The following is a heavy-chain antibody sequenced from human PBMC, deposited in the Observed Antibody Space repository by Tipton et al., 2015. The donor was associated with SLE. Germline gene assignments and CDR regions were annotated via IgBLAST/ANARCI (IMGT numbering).Heavy chain of an antibody. J-gene: IGHJ4*02. Sequence: TLSLTCAVYGGSFSGYYWSWIRQPPGKGLEWIGEINHTGSTNYNPSLKSRVTISVDTSKNQFSLKVSSVTAADTAVYYCARDRHYFDYWGQGTLVTVYS. CDR1: GGSFSGYY. V-gene: IGHV4-34*01. CDR3: ARDRHYFDY. CDR2: INHTGST.